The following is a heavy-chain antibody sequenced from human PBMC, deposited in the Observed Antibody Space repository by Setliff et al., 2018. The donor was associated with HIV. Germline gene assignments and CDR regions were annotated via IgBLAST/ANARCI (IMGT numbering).Heavy chain of an antibody. CDR3: ATALGYCSGGSCCPYYFDY. CDR2: IYYSGST. D-gene: IGHD2-15*01. CDR1: GFTFSNYA. Sequence: GSLRLSCAASGFTFSNYAMSWVRQPPGKGLEWIGYIYYSGSTNYNPSLKSRVTMSIDTSKNQFSLKLSSVTAADTAVYYCATALGYCSGGSCCPYYFDYWGQGTLVTVSS. V-gene: IGHV4-59*12. J-gene: IGHJ4*02.